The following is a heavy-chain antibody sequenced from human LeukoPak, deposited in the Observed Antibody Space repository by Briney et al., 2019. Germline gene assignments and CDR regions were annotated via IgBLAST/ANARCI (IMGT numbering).Heavy chain of an antibody. CDR3: APTPEAYTSNWNV. CDR2: INPDSGFT. J-gene: IGHJ4*02. Sequence: ASVKVSCKTSGYSFTDDYVQWVRQAPGQGLEWMGWINPDSGFTNYAQKFQGRVTMTRDTSISTAYMEVRRLRPDDTAVYYCAPTPEAYTSNWNVWGQGTLVTISS. D-gene: IGHD1-1*01. V-gene: IGHV1-2*02. CDR1: GYSFTDDY.